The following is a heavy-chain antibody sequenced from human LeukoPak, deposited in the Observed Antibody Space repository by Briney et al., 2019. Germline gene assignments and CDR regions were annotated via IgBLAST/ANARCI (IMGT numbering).Heavy chain of an antibody. CDR2: IYYSGST. Sequence: SETLSLTCTVSGGSVSSGSYYWSWIRQPPGKGLEWIGYIYYSGSTNYNPSLKSRVTISVDTSKNQFSLKLSSVTAADTAVYYCAREATTVTIFDYWGQGTLVTVSS. D-gene: IGHD4-17*01. J-gene: IGHJ4*02. CDR3: AREATTVTIFDY. CDR1: GGSVSSGSYY. V-gene: IGHV4-61*01.